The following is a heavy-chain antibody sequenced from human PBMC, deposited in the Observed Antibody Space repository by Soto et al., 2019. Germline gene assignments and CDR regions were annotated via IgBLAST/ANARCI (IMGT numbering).Heavy chain of an antibody. CDR2: IIPIFGTA. Sequence: GASVKVSCKASGGTFSSYAISWVRQAPGQGLEWMGGIIPIFGTANYAQKFQGRVTITADESTSTAYMELSSLRSEDTAVYYCARGSEGATKLDYWGQGNLVTVSS. V-gene: IGHV1-69*13. CDR1: GGTFSSYA. D-gene: IGHD1-26*01. J-gene: IGHJ4*02. CDR3: ARGSEGATKLDY.